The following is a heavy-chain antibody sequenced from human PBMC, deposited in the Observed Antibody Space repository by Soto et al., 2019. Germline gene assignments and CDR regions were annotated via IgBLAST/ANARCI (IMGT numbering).Heavy chain of an antibody. CDR2: ISGSGGST. D-gene: IGHD3-10*01. Sequence: GGPLRLSCAASGFTFSSYAMSWVLQAQGKGLEWVSAISGSGGSTYYADSVKGRFTISRDNSKNTLYLQMNSLRAEDTAVYYCATYGSGSYYNEGGNWFDPWGQGTLVTVSS. J-gene: IGHJ5*02. CDR3: ATYGSGSYYNEGGNWFDP. CDR1: GFTFSSYA. V-gene: IGHV3-23*01.